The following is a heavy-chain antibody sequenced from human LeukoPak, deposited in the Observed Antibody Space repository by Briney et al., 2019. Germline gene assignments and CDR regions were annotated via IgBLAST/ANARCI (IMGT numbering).Heavy chain of an antibody. D-gene: IGHD6-13*01. J-gene: IGHJ4*02. CDR1: GGTFSSYA. Sequence: SVKVSCKASGGTFSSYAISWVRQAPGQGLEWMGGIILIFGTANYAQKFQGRVTITADESTSTAYMELSSLRSEDTAVYYCAREAAAGRRTFDYWGQGTLVTVSS. V-gene: IGHV1-69*01. CDR3: AREAAAGRRTFDY. CDR2: IILIFGTA.